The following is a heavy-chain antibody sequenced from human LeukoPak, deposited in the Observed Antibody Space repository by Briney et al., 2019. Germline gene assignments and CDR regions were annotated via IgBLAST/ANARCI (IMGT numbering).Heavy chain of an antibody. V-gene: IGHV4-4*09. D-gene: IGHD5-12*01. CDR2: ISTSGSI. J-gene: IGHJ4*02. CDR3: AGIPLGYSGAYYFDY. Sequence: SETLSLTCTVSRGSISGSIRSYYWSWLRQPPGKGLEWIGYISTSGSINDNPSLRSRLTISVDTSRNHFFLNLSSVTAADTAVYYCAGIPLGYSGAYYFDYWGQGTLVTVS. CDR1: RGSISGSIRSYY.